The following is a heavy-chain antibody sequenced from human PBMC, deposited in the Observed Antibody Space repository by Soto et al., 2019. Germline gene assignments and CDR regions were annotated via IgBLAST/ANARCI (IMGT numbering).Heavy chain of an antibody. CDR3: VRDTEPPNVLPYGMDV. D-gene: IGHD3-10*01. CDR1: GFTFSSYA. CDR2: ISYDGSNK. J-gene: IGHJ6*02. Sequence: QVQLVESGGGVVQPGRSLRLSCAASGFTFSSYAMHWVRQAPGKGLEWVAVISYDGSNKYYADSVKGRFTISRDNSKNTLYLQMNSLRAEDTAVYYCVRDTEPPNVLPYGMDVWGQGTTVTVSS. V-gene: IGHV3-30-3*01.